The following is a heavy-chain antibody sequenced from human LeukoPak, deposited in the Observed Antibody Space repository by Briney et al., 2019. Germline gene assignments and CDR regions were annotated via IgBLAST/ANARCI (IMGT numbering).Heavy chain of an antibody. J-gene: IGHJ6*02. D-gene: IGHD5-18*01. CDR1: GFSFSDHY. CDR3: ARETVRIQLWSYNYYGMDV. V-gene: IGHV3-72*01. Sequence: GGSLRLSCAASGFSFSDHYLDWVRQAPGKGLEWVGRTRNKANSYTTEYAASVKGRFIIARDDSKNSVYLQMNSLKTEDTAVYYCARETVRIQLWSYNYYGMDVWGRGTTVTVSS. CDR2: TRNKANSYTT.